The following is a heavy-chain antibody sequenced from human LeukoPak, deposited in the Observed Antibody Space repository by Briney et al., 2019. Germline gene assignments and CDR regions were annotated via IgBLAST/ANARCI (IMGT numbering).Heavy chain of an antibody. J-gene: IGHJ4*02. V-gene: IGHV1-18*04. Sequence: ASVKVSCKAVGYALNAYFIHWVRQAPGQGLEWMGWISAYNGNTNYAQKLQGRVTMTTDTSTSTAYMELRSLRSDDTAVYYCARNPPYSGSYGGDDDYFDYWGQGTLVTVSS. D-gene: IGHD1-26*01. CDR1: GYALNAYF. CDR3: ARNPPYSGSYGGDDDYFDY. CDR2: ISAYNGNT.